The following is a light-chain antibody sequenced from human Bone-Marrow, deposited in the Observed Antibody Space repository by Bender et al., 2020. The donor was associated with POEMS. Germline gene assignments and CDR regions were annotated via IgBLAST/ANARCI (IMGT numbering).Light chain of an antibody. CDR3: WSHGGSNKVV. J-gene: IGLJ2*01. V-gene: IGLV2-23*02. CDR2: EVN. CDR1: SRDVGAYNL. Sequence: QSALTQPASVSGSPGQSITISCTGTSRDVGAYNLVSWYQQFPGKAPKLMIYEVNKRPSGVSNRFSGSKSGSTASLTISGLQAEDEAHYYCWSHGGSNKVVFGGGTKLTVL.